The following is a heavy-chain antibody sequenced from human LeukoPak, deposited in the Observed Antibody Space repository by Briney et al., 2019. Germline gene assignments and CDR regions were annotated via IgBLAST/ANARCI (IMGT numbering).Heavy chain of an antibody. CDR1: GFTFINYV. Sequence: TGGSLRLSCAASGFTFINYVMSWVRQAPGKGLEWVSAISESGGATEYADSVKGRFTISRDNSKNTLYVQMNSLRGEDTAEYYCGHRRVDLGATYIGFFDYWGQGTVVTVSS. CDR2: ISESGGAT. D-gene: IGHD4/OR15-4a*01. CDR3: GHRRVDLGATYIGFFDY. J-gene: IGHJ4*02. V-gene: IGHV3-23*01.